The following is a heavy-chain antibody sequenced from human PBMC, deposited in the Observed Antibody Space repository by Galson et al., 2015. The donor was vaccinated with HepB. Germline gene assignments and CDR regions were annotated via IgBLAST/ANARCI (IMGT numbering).Heavy chain of an antibody. J-gene: IGHJ4*02. CDR3: ARATGYSYGEFDY. D-gene: IGHD5-18*01. Sequence: LSLTCTVSGGSISSYYWSWIRQPPGKGLEWIGYIYYSGSTNYNPSLKSRVTISVDTSKNQFSLRLSSVTAADTAVYYCARATGYSYGEFDYWGQGTLVTVSS. V-gene: IGHV4-59*01. CDR2: IYYSGST. CDR1: GGSISSYY.